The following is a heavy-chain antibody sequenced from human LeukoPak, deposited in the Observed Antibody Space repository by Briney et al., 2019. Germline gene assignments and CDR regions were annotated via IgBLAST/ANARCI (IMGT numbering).Heavy chain of an antibody. CDR2: ISAYNGNT. Sequence: GASVKVSCKASGYTFTSYGISWVRQAPGQGLEWMGWISAYNGNTNYAQKLQARVTMTTDTSTTTAYMELRSLRSDDTAVYYCARDETRTIGAAFDIWDQGTMVTVSS. V-gene: IGHV1-18*01. CDR3: ARDETRTIGAAFDI. D-gene: IGHD3-16*01. CDR1: GYTFTSYG. J-gene: IGHJ3*02.